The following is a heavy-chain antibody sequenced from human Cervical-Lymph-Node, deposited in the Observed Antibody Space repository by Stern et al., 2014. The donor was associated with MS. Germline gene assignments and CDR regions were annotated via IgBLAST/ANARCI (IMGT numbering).Heavy chain of an antibody. CDR3: ARGHIPYAYNYLFDY. V-gene: IGHV3-33*01. Sequence: VQLVESGGGVVQPGTSLRLSCAASGFTFSSYGMHWVRQAPGKGLEWGALAWYVGSTAYYTNSVKGRFTISRDNSKNTLSLQMNSLTAEDTAVYYCARGHIPYAYNYLFDYWGQGTLVTVSS. J-gene: IGHJ4*02. D-gene: IGHD5-24*01. CDR1: GFTFSSYG. CDR2: AWYVGSTA.